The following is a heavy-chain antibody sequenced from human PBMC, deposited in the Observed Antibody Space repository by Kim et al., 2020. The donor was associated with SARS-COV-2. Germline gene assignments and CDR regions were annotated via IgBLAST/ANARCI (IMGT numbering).Heavy chain of an antibody. J-gene: IGHJ4*02. CDR1: RFTISSYE. V-gene: IGHV3-48*03. CDR2: ISGSGSAI. Sequence: GGSLRLSCAASRFTISSYEINWVRQAPGKGLEWVSYISGSGSAIYYANSVKGRFTISRDDAKNSVYLQMNSLRAEDTAVYYCASRDPWWGQGTLVTVSS. CDR3: ASRDPW.